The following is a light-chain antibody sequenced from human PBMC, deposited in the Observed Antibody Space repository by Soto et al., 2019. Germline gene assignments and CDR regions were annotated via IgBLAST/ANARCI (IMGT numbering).Light chain of an antibody. V-gene: IGKV1-5*03. CDR1: QSFTTW. CDR3: LQYNSYPWT. J-gene: IGKJ2*02. Sequence: DIQMTQSPSTLSASVGDRVTITCRASQSFTTWLSWYQQKPGKAPNLLIYKASNLESGVPSRVSGSGSGTEFTLTISSLQPDDFATDYCLQYNSYPWTFGQGTKLEIK. CDR2: KAS.